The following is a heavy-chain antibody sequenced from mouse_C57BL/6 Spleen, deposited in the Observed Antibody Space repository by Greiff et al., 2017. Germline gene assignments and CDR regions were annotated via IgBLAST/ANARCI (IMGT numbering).Heavy chain of an antibody. CDR1: GFSFNTYA. CDR3: VRQDDYVAWFAY. D-gene: IGHD2-4*01. CDR2: IRSKSNNYAT. J-gene: IGHJ3*01. V-gene: IGHV10-1*01. Sequence: EVQLVESGGGLVQPKGSLKLSCAASGFSFNTYAMNWVRQAPGKGLEWVARIRSKSNNYATYYADSVKDRFTISRDDSESMLYLQMNNLKTEDTAMYYGVRQDDYVAWFAYWGQGTLVTVSA.